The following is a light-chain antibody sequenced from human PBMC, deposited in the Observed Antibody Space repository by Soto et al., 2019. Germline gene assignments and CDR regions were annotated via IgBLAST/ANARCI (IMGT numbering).Light chain of an antibody. CDR1: QTISSW. CDR3: QQSYSTPPT. V-gene: IGKV1-5*03. CDR2: KAS. J-gene: IGKJ5*01. Sequence: DIQMTQSPSTLSGSVGDRVTITCRASQTISSWLAWYQQKPGKAPKLLIYKASTLKSGVPSRFSGSGSGTEFTLTISSLQPEDVATYYCQQSYSTPPTFGQGTRLEIK.